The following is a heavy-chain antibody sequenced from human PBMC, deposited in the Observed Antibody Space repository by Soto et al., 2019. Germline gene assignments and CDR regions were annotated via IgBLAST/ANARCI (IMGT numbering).Heavy chain of an antibody. CDR2: IWNDGTSR. D-gene: IGHD5-12*01. V-gene: IGHV3-33*01. Sequence: QVQLVESGGGMVQPGRSLRLSCEASGFTFSNYGMHWVRQAPGKGLEWVAVIWNDGTSRYYADSVKGRFTISRDNSKNTLFLQMNNLRAEDTAVYYCARPDIVAAIGGALDCWGQGTLVTVSS. J-gene: IGHJ4*02. CDR3: ARPDIVAAIGGALDC. CDR1: GFTFSNYG.